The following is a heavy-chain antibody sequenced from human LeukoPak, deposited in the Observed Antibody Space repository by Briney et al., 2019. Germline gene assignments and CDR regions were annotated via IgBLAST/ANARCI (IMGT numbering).Heavy chain of an antibody. D-gene: IGHD3-10*01. CDR2: FSGSGGNT. CDR3: ARGARGSGTASDY. CDR1: GFTFSSYA. V-gene: IGHV3-23*01. J-gene: IGHJ4*02. Sequence: GGSLRLSCAASGFTFSSYAMSWVRQAPGKGLEWVSTFSGSGGNTYYADSVKGRFTISRDNSKNTLYLQMNSLRAEDTAVYYCARGARGSGTASDYWGQGTLVTVSS.